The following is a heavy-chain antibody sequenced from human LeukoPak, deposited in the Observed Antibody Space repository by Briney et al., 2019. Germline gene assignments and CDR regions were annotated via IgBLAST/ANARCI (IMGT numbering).Heavy chain of an antibody. J-gene: IGHJ4*02. V-gene: IGHV4-59*13. CDR1: GDSISSYY. D-gene: IGHD6-19*01. CDR3: ARETSLTGYASGLGFNY. Sequence: SETLSLTCTVSGDSISSYYWSWIRQPPGKGLEYLGYIYDSGNTNYNPSLKSRVTISIDTSKNQFSLRLTSVTAADTATYYCARETSLTGYASGLGFNYWGQGILVTVSS. CDR2: IYDSGNT.